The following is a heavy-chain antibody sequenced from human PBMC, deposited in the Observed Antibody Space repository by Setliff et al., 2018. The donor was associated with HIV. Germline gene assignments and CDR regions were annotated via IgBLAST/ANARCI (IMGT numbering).Heavy chain of an antibody. CDR3: TLLYYNFWSGLYNY. V-gene: IGHV3-15*01. CDR2: IKSKTDGGTT. J-gene: IGHJ4*02. Sequence: PVGSLRLSCAASGFTFSNAWMSWVRQAPGKGLEWVGRIKSKTDGGTTDYAAPVEGRFTISRDDSKNTLYLQMNSLKTEDTAVYYCTLLYYNFWSGLYNYWGQGTLVTVSS. D-gene: IGHD3-3*01. CDR1: GFTFSNAW.